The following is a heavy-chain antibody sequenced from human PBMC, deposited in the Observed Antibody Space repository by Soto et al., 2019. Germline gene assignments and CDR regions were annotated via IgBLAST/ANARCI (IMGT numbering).Heavy chain of an antibody. D-gene: IGHD2-15*01. Sequence: SETLSLTCAVSGGSISSGGYSWSWIRQPPGKGLEWIGYIYHSGSTYYNPSLKSRVTISVDRSKNQFSLKLSSVTAADTAVYYCARAPQCSGGSCYTGDYYFDYWGQGTLVTVSS. CDR2: IYHSGST. J-gene: IGHJ4*02. CDR1: GGSISSGGYS. CDR3: ARAPQCSGGSCYTGDYYFDY. V-gene: IGHV4-30-2*01.